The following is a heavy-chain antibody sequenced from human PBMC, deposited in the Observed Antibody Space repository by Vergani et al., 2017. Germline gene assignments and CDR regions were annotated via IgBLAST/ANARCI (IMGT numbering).Heavy chain of an antibody. CDR3: AKPSALIVGATGY. D-gene: IGHD1-26*01. J-gene: IGHJ4*02. V-gene: IGHV3-23*04. CDR1: GFTFSSYA. CDR2: ISGSGGST. Sequence: EVQLVESGGGLVQPGRSLRLSCAASGFTFSSYAMSWVRQAPGKGLEWVSAISGSGGSTYYADSVKGRFTISRDNSKDTLYLQMNSLRAEDTAVYYCAKPSALIVGATGYWGQGTLVTVSS.